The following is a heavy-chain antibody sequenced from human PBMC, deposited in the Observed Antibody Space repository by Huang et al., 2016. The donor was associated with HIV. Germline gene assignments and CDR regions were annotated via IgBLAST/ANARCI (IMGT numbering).Heavy chain of an antibody. CDR1: GFIFSNFG. CDR3: AKESRWFSDFDQ. CDR2: ISYDGRSD. J-gene: IGHJ5*02. Sequence: QVQLVESGGGVVQPGTSLRLSCAASGFIFSNFGMHWVRQAPGKGLEWVAVISYDGRSDRYSDSVNGRFTSSRDNDKNTLSLEMNRLRHDDTAVYYCAKESRWFSDFDQWGQGTLVTVSS. D-gene: IGHD2-15*01. V-gene: IGHV3-30*18.